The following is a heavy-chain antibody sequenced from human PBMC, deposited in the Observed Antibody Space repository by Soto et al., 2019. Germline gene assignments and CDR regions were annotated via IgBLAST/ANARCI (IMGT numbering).Heavy chain of an antibody. Sequence: PGGSLRLSCAASGFTFSNYDMNWVRQAPGKGLEWVSAISGRGSSTYYADSVKGRFTISRDDSKNTAYLQMNSLRAEDTAVYYCAKGSIVAGAIRYDLDYWGQGTLVTVSS. CDR2: ISGRGSST. J-gene: IGHJ4*02. CDR3: AKGSIVAGAIRYDLDY. CDR1: GFTFSNYD. V-gene: IGHV3-23*01. D-gene: IGHD2-2*01.